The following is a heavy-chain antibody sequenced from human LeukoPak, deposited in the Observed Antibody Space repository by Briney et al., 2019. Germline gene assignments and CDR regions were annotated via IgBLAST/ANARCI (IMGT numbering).Heavy chain of an antibody. J-gene: IGHJ6*02. Sequence: PGGSLRLSCAASGFTFSSYSMNWVRQAPGKGLEWVSSISSSSSYIYYADSVKGRFTISRDNAKNSLYLQMNSLRAEDTAVYYCAGAAMTTVIHYYYGMDVWGQGTTVTVSS. V-gene: IGHV3-21*01. CDR2: ISSSSSYI. CDR3: AGAAMTTVIHYYYGMDV. D-gene: IGHD4-11*01. CDR1: GFTFSSYS.